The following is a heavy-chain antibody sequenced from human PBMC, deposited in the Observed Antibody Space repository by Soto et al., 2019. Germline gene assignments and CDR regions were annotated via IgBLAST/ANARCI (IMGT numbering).Heavy chain of an antibody. V-gene: IGHV4-34*01. CDR2: INHSGST. Sequence: PSETLSLTCRVSGGSSSGNNYYWSWIRQPPGKGLEWIGEINHSGSTNYNPSLKSRVTISVDTSKNQFSLKLSSVTAADTAVYYCARGGRQQLVRPYYYYGMDVWGQGTTVTVSS. CDR1: GGSSSGNNYY. CDR3: ARGGRQQLVRPYYYYGMDV. J-gene: IGHJ6*02. D-gene: IGHD6-13*01.